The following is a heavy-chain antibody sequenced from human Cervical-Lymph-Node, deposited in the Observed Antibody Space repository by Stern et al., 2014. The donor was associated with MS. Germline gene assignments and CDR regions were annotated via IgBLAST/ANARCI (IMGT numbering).Heavy chain of an antibody. V-gene: IGHV2-70*04. CDR2: INWDDDK. CDR3: ARSPPYYEFWNDYYYFDY. J-gene: IGHJ4*02. Sequence: QVTLKESGPALVKPTQTLTLTCTFSGFSLSTSGMRVSWIRQPPGKALEWLARINWDDDKFYRTTLKTRLTISKDTTKTQVVLTMTNMDPVDTATYYCARSPPYYEFWNDYYYFDYWGQGTLVAVSS. CDR1: GFSLSTSGMR. D-gene: IGHD3-3*01.